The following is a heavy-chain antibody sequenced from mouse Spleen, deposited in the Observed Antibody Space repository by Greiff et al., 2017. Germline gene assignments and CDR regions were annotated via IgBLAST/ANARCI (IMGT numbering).Heavy chain of an antibody. CDR1: GYSITSGYD. J-gene: IGHJ1*03. D-gene: IGHD2-5*01. Sequence: VQLQQSGPGMVKPSQSLSLTCTVTGYSITSGYDWHWIRHFPGNKLEWMGYISYSGSTNYNPSLKSRISITHDTSKNHFFLKLNSVTTEDTATYYCARGGAYYSNYRYFDVWGTGTTVTVSS. V-gene: IGHV3-1*01. CDR3: ARGGAYYSNYRYFDV. CDR2: ISYSGST.